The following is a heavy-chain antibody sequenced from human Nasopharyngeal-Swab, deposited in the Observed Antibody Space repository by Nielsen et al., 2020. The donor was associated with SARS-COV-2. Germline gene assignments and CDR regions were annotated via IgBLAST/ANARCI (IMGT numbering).Heavy chain of an antibody. J-gene: IGHJ6*02. D-gene: IGHD3-10*01. Sequence: GGSLRLSCAASGFTFSNAWMSWVRQAPGKGLEWVGRIKSKTDGGTTDYAAPVKGRFTISRDDSKNTLYLQMNSLKTEDTAVYCCTTTRPFEVLLWFGGTDVWGQGTTVTVSS. CDR2: IKSKTDGGTT. CDR1: GFTFSNAW. V-gene: IGHV3-15*01. CDR3: TTTRPFEVLLWFGGTDV.